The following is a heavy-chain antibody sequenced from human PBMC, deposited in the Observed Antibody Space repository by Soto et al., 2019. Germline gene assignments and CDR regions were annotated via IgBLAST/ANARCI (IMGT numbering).Heavy chain of an antibody. CDR3: AKLPTLKWAIVVVRYFDY. CDR2: ISGSGGST. V-gene: IGHV3-23*01. Sequence: GGSLRLSCAASGFTFSSYAMSWVRQAPGKGLEWVSAISGSGGSTYYADSVKGRFTISRDNSKNTLYLQMNSLRAEDTAVYYCAKLPTLKWAIVVVRYFDYWGQGTLVTVSS. J-gene: IGHJ4*02. D-gene: IGHD2-15*01. CDR1: GFTFSSYA.